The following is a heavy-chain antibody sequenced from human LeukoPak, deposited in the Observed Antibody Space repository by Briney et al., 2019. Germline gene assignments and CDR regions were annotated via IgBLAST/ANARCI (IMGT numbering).Heavy chain of an antibody. CDR2: INNDGSGT. D-gene: IGHD1-1*01. CDR1: GFTFSSYW. CDR3: SKKGQADDDGKPD. Sequence: GSLRLSCAASGFTFSSYWMHWVRQAPGKGPVWVSRINNDGSGTTYADSVKGRFTIPRDDAKNTLYLQMNSLRAEDTAVYYCSKKGQADDDGKPDWGQGTLVTVSP. V-gene: IGHV3-74*01. J-gene: IGHJ4*02.